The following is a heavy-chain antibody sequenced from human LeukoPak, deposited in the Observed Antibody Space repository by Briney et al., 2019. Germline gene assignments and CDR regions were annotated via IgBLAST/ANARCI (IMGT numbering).Heavy chain of an antibody. CDR2: IESDGGRT. Sequence: AGGSLRLYCAASGFTFSHYWMHWVRQAPGKGLVWVSRIESDGGRTDYADSLKGRFTISRDNAKNTLYLEMNSLRAEDTAVYYCARVGHCSSTACFIDYWGQGTLVTVSS. D-gene: IGHD2-2*01. CDR3: ARVGHCSSTACFIDY. CDR1: GFTFSHYW. V-gene: IGHV3-74*01. J-gene: IGHJ4*02.